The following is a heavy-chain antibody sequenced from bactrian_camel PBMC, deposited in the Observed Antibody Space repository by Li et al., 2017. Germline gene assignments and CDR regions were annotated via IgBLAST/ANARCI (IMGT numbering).Heavy chain of an antibody. CDR3: RDTLCGRFLPIGASTLVT. Sequence: HVQLVESGGGSVQAGGSLRLSCVASESTYCMAWFRQAPGKPREGIASIDSDGSTSGADSVKGRFTSSRDRPTIRAFCRRPNSLDPEDTNLYRRRDTLCGRFLPIGASTLVTGARGPRSPSP. CDR1: ESTYC. CDR2: IDSDGST. V-gene: IGHV3S53*01. D-gene: IGHD1*01. J-gene: IGHJ6*01.